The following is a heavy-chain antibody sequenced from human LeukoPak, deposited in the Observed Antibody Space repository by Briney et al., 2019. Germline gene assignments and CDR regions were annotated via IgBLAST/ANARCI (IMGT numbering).Heavy chain of an antibody. J-gene: IGHJ3*02. V-gene: IGHV4-31*03. Sequence: PSETLCLTCTVSDGSISNGDHYRSWIRQHPGKGLEWMGYIYYSGSTYYNPSLKSRVTISVDTSKNQLSLKLSSVTAADTAVYYCVSRQQLVQGDFDIWGQGTMVTVSS. CDR1: DGSISNGDHY. CDR2: IYYSGST. D-gene: IGHD6-13*01. CDR3: VSRQQLVQGDFDI.